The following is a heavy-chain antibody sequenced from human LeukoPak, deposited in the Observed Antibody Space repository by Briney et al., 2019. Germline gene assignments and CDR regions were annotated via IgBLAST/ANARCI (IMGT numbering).Heavy chain of an antibody. J-gene: IGHJ4*02. CDR1: GGSISSGGYS. D-gene: IGHD5-12*01. CDR3: ARASGYDSAFDY. V-gene: IGHV4-30-2*01. CDR2: IYHSGST. Sequence: SQTLSLTCAVSGGSISSGGYSWSWIRQPPGKGLEWIGYIYHSGSTYYNPSLKSRVTISVDRSKNQFSLKLSSVTAADTAVYYCARASGYDSAFDYWGQGTLVTVSS.